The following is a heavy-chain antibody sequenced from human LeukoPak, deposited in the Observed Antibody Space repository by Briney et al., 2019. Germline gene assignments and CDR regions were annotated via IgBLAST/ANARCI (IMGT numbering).Heavy chain of an antibody. CDR2: IYHSGST. V-gene: IGHV4-38-2*02. CDR1: GYSISSGYY. CDR3: ARGRRYSYGYGYYYYYYMDV. D-gene: IGHD5-18*01. Sequence: SETLFLTCTVSGYSISSGYYWGWIRQPPGKGLEWIGSIYHSGSTYYNPSLKSRVTISVDTSKNQFSLKLSSVTAADTAVYYCARGRRYSYGYGYYYYYYMDVWGKGTTVTVSS. J-gene: IGHJ6*03.